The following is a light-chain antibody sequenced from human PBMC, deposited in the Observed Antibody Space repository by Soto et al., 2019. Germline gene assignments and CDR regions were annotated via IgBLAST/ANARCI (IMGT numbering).Light chain of an antibody. CDR1: ASNIGSNF. J-gene: IGLJ2*01. CDR3: ATWDDNVKGPV. CDR2: TNS. Sequence: QSGLTQPPSASGPPGQRVTISCSGRASNIGSNFVSWYQVVPGTAPKLLIYTNSHRPSGVPDRFSGSRSGTSASLDISGLQSDDEADYFCATWDDNVKGPVFGGGTQLTVL. V-gene: IGLV1-44*01.